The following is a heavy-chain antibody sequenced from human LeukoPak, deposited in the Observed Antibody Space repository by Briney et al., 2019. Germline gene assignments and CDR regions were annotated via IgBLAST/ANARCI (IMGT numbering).Heavy chain of an antibody. Sequence: ASVKVSCKASGYTFTSYGISWVRQAPGQGLEWMGWISAYNGNTNYAQELQGRVTMTTDTSTSTAYMELRSLRSDDTAVYYCASGYCSSTSCYYFDYWGQGTLVTVSS. CDR2: ISAYNGNT. CDR1: GYTFTSYG. CDR3: ASGYCSSTSCYYFDY. J-gene: IGHJ4*02. V-gene: IGHV1-18*01. D-gene: IGHD2-2*03.